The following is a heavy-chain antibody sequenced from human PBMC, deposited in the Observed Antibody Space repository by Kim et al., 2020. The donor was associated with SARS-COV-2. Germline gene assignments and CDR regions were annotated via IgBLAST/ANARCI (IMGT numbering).Heavy chain of an antibody. CDR1: GGSISSSSYY. J-gene: IGHJ6*02. CDR2: IYYSGST. CDR3: ARNAFGEDVLRYFDWLPGVYYYYGMDV. Sequence: SETLSLTCTVSGGSISSSSYYWGWIRQPPGKGLEWIGSIYYSGSTYYNPSLKSRVTISVDTSKNQFSLKLSSVTAADTAVYYCARNAFGEDVLRYFDWLPGVYYYYGMDVWGQGTTVTVSS. D-gene: IGHD3-9*01. V-gene: IGHV4-39*07.